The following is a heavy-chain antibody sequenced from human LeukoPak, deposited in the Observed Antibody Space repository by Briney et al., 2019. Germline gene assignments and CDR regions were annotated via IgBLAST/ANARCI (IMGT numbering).Heavy chain of an antibody. CDR1: GYTFTGYY. CDR2: INPNSGGT. CDR3: ARADSSSWYVNHYYYYGMDV. V-gene: IGHV1-2*02. J-gene: IGHJ6*02. Sequence: ASVKVSCKASGYTFTGYYMHWVRQAPGQGLEWMGWINPNSGGTNYAQKFQGRVTMTRDTSISTAYMELSRLRSDDTAVYYCARADSSSWYVNHYYYYGMDVWAKGPRSPSP. D-gene: IGHD6-13*01.